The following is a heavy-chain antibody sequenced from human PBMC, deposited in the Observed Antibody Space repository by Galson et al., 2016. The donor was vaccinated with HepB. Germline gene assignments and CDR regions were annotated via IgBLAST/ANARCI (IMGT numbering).Heavy chain of an antibody. CDR1: GFTFRSYA. CDR3: AKDPNYYDSSGYIWGAFDI. V-gene: IGHV3-23*01. Sequence: SLRLSCAASGFTFRSYAMTWVRQAPGQGLEWVSEISNSGGRTYYADSVKGRFTISRDNSKNTLSLQMNSLRAEDTAVYYCAKDPNYYDSSGYIWGAFDIWGQGTMVTVSS. D-gene: IGHD3-22*01. J-gene: IGHJ3*02. CDR2: ISNSGGRT.